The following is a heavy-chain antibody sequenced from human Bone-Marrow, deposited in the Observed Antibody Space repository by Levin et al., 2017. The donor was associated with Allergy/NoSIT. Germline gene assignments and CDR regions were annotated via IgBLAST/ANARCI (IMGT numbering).Heavy chain of an antibody. J-gene: IGHJ6*02. CDR2: IIPSFGAT. CDR1: GGSLNNYA. V-gene: IGHV1-69*13. Sequence: SVKVSCKASGGSLNNYAISWVRQAPGQRLEWMGGIIPSFGATNYAQTFQDRVTITADESTNRAYIELRGLRSEDTAVYYCARGVRFLEWLSNPRHYYYYGMDVWGQGTTVTVSS. D-gene: IGHD3-3*01. CDR3: ARGVRFLEWLSNPRHYYYYGMDV.